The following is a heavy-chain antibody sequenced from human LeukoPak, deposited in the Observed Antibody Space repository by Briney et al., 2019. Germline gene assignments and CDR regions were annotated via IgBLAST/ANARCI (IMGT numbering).Heavy chain of an antibody. J-gene: IGHJ4*02. Sequence: GGSLRLSCAASGFTFTSNWMSWARQAPGKGLEWVANISPDGSEKYYVDSVKGRFTISRDNAKNSLYLQMNSLRAEDTAVYYCASDYDWGQGTLVTVSS. CDR3: ASDYD. D-gene: IGHD3-16*01. CDR1: GFTFTSNW. CDR2: ISPDGSEK. V-gene: IGHV3-7*04.